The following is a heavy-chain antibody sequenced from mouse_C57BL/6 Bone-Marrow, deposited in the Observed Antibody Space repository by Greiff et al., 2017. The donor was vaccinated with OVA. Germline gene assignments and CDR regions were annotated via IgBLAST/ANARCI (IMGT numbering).Heavy chain of an antibody. CDR2: ISTYHGDA. CDR3: TRFCEDYDVPFAY. J-gene: IGHJ3*01. CDR1: GYTFTDYA. V-gene: IGHV1-67*01. Sequence: VQLQQSGPELVRPGVSVKISCKGSGYTFTDYAMHWVKQSHAKSLEWIGVISTYHGDASYNQKFKDKATMTVEKSSNSAYMELARMTSEDSAVYCYTRFCEDYDVPFAYWGQGTLVTVSA. D-gene: IGHD2-4*01.